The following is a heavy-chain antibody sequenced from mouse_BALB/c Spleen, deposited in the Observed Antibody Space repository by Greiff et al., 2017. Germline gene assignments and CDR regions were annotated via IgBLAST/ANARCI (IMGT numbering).Heavy chain of an antibody. CDR3: ATDRY. Sequence: EVKLQESGPGLVKPSQSLSLTCSVTGYSITSGYYWNWIRQFPGNKLEWMGYISYDGSNNYNPSLKNRISITRDTSKNQFFLKLNSVTTEDTATYYCATDRYWGQGTLVTVSA. CDR2: ISYDGSN. J-gene: IGHJ3*01. CDR1: GYSITSGYY. V-gene: IGHV3-6*02.